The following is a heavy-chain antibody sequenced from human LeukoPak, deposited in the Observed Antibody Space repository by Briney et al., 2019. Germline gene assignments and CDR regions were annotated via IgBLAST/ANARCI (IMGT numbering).Heavy chain of an antibody. Sequence: PSETLSLTCTVSGGSISSYYWSWIRQPPGKGLEWIGYIYYSGSTNYNPSLKSRVTISVDTSKNQFSLKLSSVTAADTAVYYCASGVEYSSGWSYYYYMDVWGKGTTVTVSS. CDR3: ASGVEYSSGWSYYYYMDV. V-gene: IGHV4-59*01. CDR1: GGSISSYY. CDR2: IYYSGST. J-gene: IGHJ6*03. D-gene: IGHD6-19*01.